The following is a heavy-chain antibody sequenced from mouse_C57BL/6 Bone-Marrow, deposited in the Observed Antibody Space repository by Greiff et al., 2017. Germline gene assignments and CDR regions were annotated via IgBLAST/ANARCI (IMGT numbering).Heavy chain of an antibody. V-gene: IGHV1-72*01. CDR2: IDPTSGCT. CDR1: GYTFTSYW. J-gene: IGHJ4*01. D-gene: IGHD2-2*01. CDR3: AKGRGLRRYAMDY. Sequence: QVQLQQPGAELVKPGASVKLSCKASGYTFTSYWMHWVKQRPGRGLEWIGRIDPTSGCTKYTEKFKSKATLTVDKPSSTAYMQLSSLTSEDSAVYYCAKGRGLRRYAMDYWGQGTSVTVSS.